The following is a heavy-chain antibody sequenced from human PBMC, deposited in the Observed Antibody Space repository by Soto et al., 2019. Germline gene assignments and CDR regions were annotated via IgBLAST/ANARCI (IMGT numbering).Heavy chain of an antibody. CDR1: GYTFTSYD. CDR2: IIPIFGTA. CDR3: ATVDTAMVYYYYGMDV. Sequence: SVKVSCKASGYTFTSYDISWVRQAPGQGLEWMGGIIPIFGTANYAQKFQGRVTITADESTSTAYMELSSLRSEDTAVYYCATVDTAMVYYYYGMDVWGQGTTVTVSS. J-gene: IGHJ6*02. V-gene: IGHV1-69*13. D-gene: IGHD5-18*01.